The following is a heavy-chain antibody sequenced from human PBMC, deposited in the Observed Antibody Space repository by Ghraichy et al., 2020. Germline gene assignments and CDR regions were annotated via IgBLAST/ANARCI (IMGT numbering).Heavy chain of an antibody. CDR1: GFTFSSYG. CDR3: AKVAGQQLVETPYYYMDV. Sequence: GGSLRLSCAASGFTFSSYGMHWVRQAPGKGLEWVAVISYDGSNKYYADSVKGRFTISRDHSKNTLYLQMNSLRAEDTAVYYCAKVAGQQLVETPYYYMDVWGKGTTVTVSS. J-gene: IGHJ6*03. D-gene: IGHD6-13*01. CDR2: ISYDGSNK. V-gene: IGHV3-30*18.